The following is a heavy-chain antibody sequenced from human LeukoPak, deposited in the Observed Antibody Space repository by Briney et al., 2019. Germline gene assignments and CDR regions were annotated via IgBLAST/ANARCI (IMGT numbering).Heavy chain of an antibody. CDR3: ARDGEYGTGSYYRGCFDY. CDR1: GYSFTAFY. J-gene: IGHJ4*02. CDR2: IHPRSGET. D-gene: IGHD3-10*01. V-gene: IGHV1-2*02. Sequence: ASVTVSCKASGYSFTAFYIHWVRQAPGQGLEWMGWIHPRSGETNYAYKFRGRVTMTRDTSISTTYMDLGSLGSDDTAVYYCARDGEYGTGSYYRGCFDYWGQGTLVTVSS.